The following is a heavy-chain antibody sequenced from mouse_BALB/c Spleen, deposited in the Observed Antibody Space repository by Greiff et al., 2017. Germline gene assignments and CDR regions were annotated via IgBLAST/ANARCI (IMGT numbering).Heavy chain of an antibody. CDR1: GFTFSSYG. CDR3: ARHMKGYGNYAMDY. CDR2: ISSGGSYT. V-gene: IGHV5-6*01. J-gene: IGHJ4*01. D-gene: IGHD2-1*01. Sequence: EVKLMESGGDLVKPGGSLKLSCAASGFTFSSYGMSWVRQTPDKRLEWVATISSGGSYTYYPDSVKGRFTISRDNAKNTLYLQMSSLKSEDTAMYYCARHMKGYGNYAMDYWGQGTSVTVSS.